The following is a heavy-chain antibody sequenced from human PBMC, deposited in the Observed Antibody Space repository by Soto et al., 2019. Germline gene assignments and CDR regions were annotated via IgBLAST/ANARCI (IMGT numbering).Heavy chain of an antibody. CDR3: ARVDPATYYDILTVSYYYYYGMDV. V-gene: IGHV1-18*01. CDR2: ISAYNGNT. CDR1: GYIFTSYG. D-gene: IGHD3-9*01. J-gene: IGHJ6*02. Sequence: ASVKVSCKASGYIFTSYGISWVRQAPGQGLEWMGWISAYNGNTNYAQKLQGRVTMTTDTSTSTAYMELRSLRSDDTAVYYCARVDPATYYDILTVSYYYYYGMDVWGQGTTVTVSS.